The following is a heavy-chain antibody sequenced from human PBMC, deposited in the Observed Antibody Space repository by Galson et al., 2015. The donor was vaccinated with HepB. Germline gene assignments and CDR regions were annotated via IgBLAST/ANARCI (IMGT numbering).Heavy chain of an antibody. CDR1: GFTFSSYA. V-gene: IGHV3-30*04. Sequence: SLRLSCAASGFTFSSYAMHWVRQAPGKGLEWVAVISYDGSNKYYADSVKGRFTISRDNSKNTLYLQMNSLRAEDTAVYYCARDSTSLSGWYNPANFDYWGQGTLVTVSS. D-gene: IGHD6-19*01. CDR2: ISYDGSNK. CDR3: ARDSTSLSGWYNPANFDY. J-gene: IGHJ4*02.